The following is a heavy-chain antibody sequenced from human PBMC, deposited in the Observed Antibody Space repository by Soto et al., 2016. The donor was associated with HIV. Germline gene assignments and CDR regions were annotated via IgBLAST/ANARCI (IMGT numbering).Heavy chain of an antibody. J-gene: IGHJ3*02. D-gene: IGHD3-22*01. V-gene: IGHV1-2*02. CDR1: GYTFTGYY. Sequence: QVQLVQSGAEVKKPGASVKVSCKASGYTFTGYYMHWVRQAPGQGLEWMGWINPNSGGTNYAQKFQGRVTMTRDTSISTAYMELSRLRSDDTAVYYCARERAGGGYLPDAFDIWGQGDNGHRLF. CDR3: ARERAGGGYLPDAFDI. CDR2: INPNSGGT.